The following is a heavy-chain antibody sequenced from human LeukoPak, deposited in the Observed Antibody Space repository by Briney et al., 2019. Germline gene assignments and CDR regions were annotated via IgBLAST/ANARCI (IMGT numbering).Heavy chain of an antibody. V-gene: IGHV3-48*03. CDR3: ATPFFGDSGSYFRPFDH. J-gene: IGHJ4*02. CDR2: ICSSGSTI. CDR1: GFTFSSYE. D-gene: IGHD1-26*01. Sequence: GGSLRLSCTASGFTFSSYEMNWVGQAPGKGVEGVSYICSSGSTIYYADSVKGGFTISRDKAKKSVYMQMDRLRAADTAVYYCATPFFGDSGSYFRPFDHWGQGPLVTVSS.